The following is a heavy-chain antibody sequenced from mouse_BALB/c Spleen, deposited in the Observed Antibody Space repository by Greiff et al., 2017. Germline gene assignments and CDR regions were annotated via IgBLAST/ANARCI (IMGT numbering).Heavy chain of an antibody. J-gene: IGHJ2*01. D-gene: IGHD1-1*01. CDR1: GYAFTNYL. V-gene: IGHV1-54*01. CDR2: INPGSGGT. Sequence: QVQLLQSGAELVRPGTSVKVSCKASGYAFTNYLIEWVQQRPGQGLEWIGVINPGSGGTNYTEKFKGKATLTADKSSSTAYMQLSSLTSDDSAVYFCARRIITTVYYFDYWGQGTTLTVSS. CDR3: ARRIITTVYYFDY.